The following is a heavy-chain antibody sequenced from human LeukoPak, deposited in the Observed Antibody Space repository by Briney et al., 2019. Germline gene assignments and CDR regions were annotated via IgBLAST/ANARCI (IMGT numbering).Heavy chain of an antibody. J-gene: IGHJ4*02. Sequence: GASVKVSCKASGYTFTDYYMHWVRQAPGQGLEWMGWINPNSGGTNYAQKFQGRVTMTRDTSISTAYMELSSLRSEDTAVYYCATGTVVPAATWGYWGQGTLVTVSS. CDR3: ATGTVVPAATWGY. D-gene: IGHD2-2*01. V-gene: IGHV1-2*02. CDR1: GYTFTDYY. CDR2: INPNSGGT.